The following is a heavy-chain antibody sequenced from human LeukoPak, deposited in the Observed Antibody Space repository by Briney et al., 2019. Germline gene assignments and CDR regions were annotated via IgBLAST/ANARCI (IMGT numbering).Heavy chain of an antibody. D-gene: IGHD3-10*01. CDR3: ARDYYGSGSYPSL. J-gene: IGHJ4*02. CDR1: GFTFSSYA. V-gene: IGHV3-23*01. CDR2: ISGSGGST. Sequence: PGGSLRLSCAASGFTFSSYAMSWVRQAPGKGLEWVSAISGSGGSTYYADSVKGRFTISRDNSKNTLYLQMNSLRAEDTAVYYCARDYYGSGSYPSLWGQGTLVTVSS.